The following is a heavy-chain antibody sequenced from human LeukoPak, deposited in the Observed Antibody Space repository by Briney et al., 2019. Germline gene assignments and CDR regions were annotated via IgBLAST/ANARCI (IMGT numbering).Heavy chain of an antibody. CDR1: GFTFDDYA. CDR2: ISWNSGSI. V-gene: IGHV3-9*01. CDR3: AKGYDFWSGSDAEYYFDY. D-gene: IGHD3-3*01. Sequence: GGSLRLSCAASGFTFDDYAMHWVRQAPGKGLEWVSGISWNSGSIGYADSVKGRFTISRDNAKNSLYLQMNSLRAEDTALYYCAKGYDFWSGSDAEYYFDYWGQGTLVTASS. J-gene: IGHJ4*02.